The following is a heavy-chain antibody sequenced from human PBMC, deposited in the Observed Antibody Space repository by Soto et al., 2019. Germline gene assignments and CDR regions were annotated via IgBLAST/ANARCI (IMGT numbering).Heavy chain of an antibody. CDR2: TYYRSKWYN. CDR3: ARDPGYGDYGQYYYYYGMDV. Sequence: SQTLSLTCAISGDSVSSNSAPWNWIRQSPSRGLEWLGRTYYRSKWYNDYAVSVKSRITINPDTSKNQFSLQLNSVTPEDTAVYYCARDPGYGDYGQYYYYYGMDVWGQGTTVTVSS. J-gene: IGHJ6*02. CDR1: GDSVSSNSAP. D-gene: IGHD4-17*01. V-gene: IGHV6-1*01.